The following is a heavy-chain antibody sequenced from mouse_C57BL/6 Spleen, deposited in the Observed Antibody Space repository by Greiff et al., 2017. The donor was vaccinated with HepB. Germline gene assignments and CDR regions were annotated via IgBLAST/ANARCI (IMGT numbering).Heavy chain of an antibody. V-gene: IGHV5-4*01. CDR2: ISDGGSYT. J-gene: IGHJ3*01. CDR1: GFTFSSYA. D-gene: IGHD1-1*01. CDR3: ARDMRITTVVDPLAY. Sequence: EVKLMESGGGLVKPGGSLKLSCAASGFTFSSYAMSWVRQTPEKRLEWVATISDGGSYTYYPDNVKGRFTISRDNAKNNLYLQMSHLKSEDTAMYYWARDMRITTVVDPLAYWGQGTLVTVSA.